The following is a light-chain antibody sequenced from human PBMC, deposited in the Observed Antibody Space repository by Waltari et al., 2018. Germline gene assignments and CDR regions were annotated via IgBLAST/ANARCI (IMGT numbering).Light chain of an antibody. J-gene: IGKJ1*01. V-gene: IGKV1-12*01. CDR3: QQGNSFPPT. CDR1: QGISNW. CDR2: GAS. Sequence: DIQMTQFPSAVSASVGDRVTMTCRAIQGISNWLAWYQQKPEKAPKRLIYGASILQTGVPSRFSAGGSGTDFTLTISNLQPDDFATYFCQQGNSFPPTFGQGTKVEVK.